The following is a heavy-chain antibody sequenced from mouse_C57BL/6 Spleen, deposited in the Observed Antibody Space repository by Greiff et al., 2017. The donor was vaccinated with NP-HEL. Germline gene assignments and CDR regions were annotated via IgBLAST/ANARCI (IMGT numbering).Heavy chain of an antibody. D-gene: IGHD2-4*01. CDR2: ISSGGSYT. J-gene: IGHJ3*01. CDR3: ARHDDYFAY. V-gene: IGHV5-6*01. CDR1: GFTFSSYG. Sequence: EVKLMESGGDLVKPGGSLKLSCAASGFTFSSYGMSWVRQTPDKRLEWVATISSGGSYTYYPDSVKGRFTISRDNAKNTLYLQMSSLKSEDTAMYYCARHDDYFAYWGQGTLVTVSA.